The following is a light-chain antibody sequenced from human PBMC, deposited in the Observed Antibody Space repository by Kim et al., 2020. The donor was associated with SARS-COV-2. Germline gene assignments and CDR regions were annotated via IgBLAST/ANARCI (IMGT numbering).Light chain of an antibody. CDR2: DNN. J-gene: IGLJ2*01. CDR1: RSNIGNNY. CDR3: GTWDSSLSVVV. Sequence: GEKVTISCSGSRSNIGNNYVSWYQQRPGTGPKILIYDNNKRPSGIPDRFSGSNAGTSATLGITGLQTGDEADYCCGTWDSSLSVVVFGGGTQLTVL. V-gene: IGLV1-51*01.